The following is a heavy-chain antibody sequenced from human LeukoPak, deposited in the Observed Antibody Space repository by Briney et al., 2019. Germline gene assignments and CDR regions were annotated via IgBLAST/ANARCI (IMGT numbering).Heavy chain of an antibody. CDR3: ARPSSSSWYALYY. CDR2: ISYDGSNK. D-gene: IGHD6-13*01. CDR1: GFTFSSYA. J-gene: IGHJ4*02. Sequence: PGGSLRLSCAASGFTFSSYAMHWVRQAPGKGLEWVAVISYDGSNKYYADSVKGRFTISRDNSKNTLYLQMNSLRAEDTAVYYCARPSSSSWYALYYWGQGTVVTVSS. V-gene: IGHV3-30*04.